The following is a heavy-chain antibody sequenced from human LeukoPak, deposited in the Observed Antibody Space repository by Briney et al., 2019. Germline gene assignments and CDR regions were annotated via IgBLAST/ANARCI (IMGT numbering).Heavy chain of an antibody. CDR2: INPNSGGT. Sequence: ASVKVSCKASGYTFTGYYMHWVRQAPGQGLEWMGWINPNSGGTNYAQKFQGRVTMTRDTSISTAYMELSRLRSDDTAVYYCARERCSSTSCLNYFNYWGRGTLVTVSS. V-gene: IGHV1-2*02. J-gene: IGHJ4*02. CDR1: GYTFTGYY. CDR3: ARERCSSTSCLNYFNY. D-gene: IGHD2-2*01.